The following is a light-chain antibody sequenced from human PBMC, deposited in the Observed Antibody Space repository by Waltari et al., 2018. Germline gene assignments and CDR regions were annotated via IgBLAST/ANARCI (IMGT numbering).Light chain of an antibody. CDR2: RDD. CDR3: ATWDDNLGGVV. Sequence: QSVLTQPPSASGTPGQRVTISCSGNSSNIGGNYVCWYQQVPGTAPKLLIYRDDQRPSGVPDRFSGSKSGTSASLAISGLRSEDESDYHCATWDDNLGGVVFGGGTKLTVL. V-gene: IGLV1-47*01. J-gene: IGLJ2*01. CDR1: SSNIGGNY.